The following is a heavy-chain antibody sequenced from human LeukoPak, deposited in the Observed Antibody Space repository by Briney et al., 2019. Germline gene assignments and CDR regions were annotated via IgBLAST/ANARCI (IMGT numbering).Heavy chain of an antibody. J-gene: IGHJ4*02. CDR2: ITGSGGRI. Sequence: GGSLRLSCAASGFTFSSYSMNWVRQAPGEGLEWVSSITGSGGRIYYADSLKGRFTISRDNSKNTVYLQMNSLRAEDTAVYYCAKYRDYYFEYWGQGTLVTVPS. D-gene: IGHD3-16*02. CDR1: GFTFSSYS. CDR3: AKYRDYYFEY. V-gene: IGHV3-23*01.